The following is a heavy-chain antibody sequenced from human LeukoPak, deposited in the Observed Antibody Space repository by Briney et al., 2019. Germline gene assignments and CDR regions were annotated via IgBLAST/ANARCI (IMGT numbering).Heavy chain of an antibody. CDR2: INHSGST. CDR3: ASLMYSSSWYPFDY. CDR1: GGSFSGYY. V-gene: IGHV4-34*01. D-gene: IGHD6-13*01. Sequence: SETLSLTCAVYGGSFSGYYWSWIRQPPGKGLEWIGEINHSGSTNYNPSLKSRVTISVDTSKNQFSLKLSSVTAADTAVYYCASLMYSSSWYPFDYWGQGTLVTVSS. J-gene: IGHJ4*02.